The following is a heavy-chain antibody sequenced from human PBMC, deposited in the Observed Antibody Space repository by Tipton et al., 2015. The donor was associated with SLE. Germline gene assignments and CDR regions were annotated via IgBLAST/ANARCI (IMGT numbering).Heavy chain of an antibody. CDR3: AKTTGGMSAFDI. CDR1: GIIVSSNY. CDR2: VERSGTT. Sequence: SLRLSCVASGIIVSSNYMSWVRQAPGKGLECVSIVERSGTTYYADSVKGRFTISRDNSKNTLYLQLNSLRADDTAVYYCAKTTGGMSAFDIWGQGTMVTVSS. J-gene: IGHJ3*02. V-gene: IGHV3-53*01. D-gene: IGHD1-1*01.